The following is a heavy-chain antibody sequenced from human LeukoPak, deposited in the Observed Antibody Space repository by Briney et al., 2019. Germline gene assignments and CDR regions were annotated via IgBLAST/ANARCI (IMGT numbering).Heavy chain of an antibody. J-gene: IGHJ4*02. Sequence: PGGSLRLSCAASGFTFSSYEMNWVRQAPGKGLEWVSYISSSGSTIYYADSVKGRFTISRDNAKNSLYLQMNSLRAEDTAVYYCARDVRSSGWYGNFDYWGQGTLVTVSS. CDR2: ISSSGSTI. V-gene: IGHV3-48*03. CDR1: GFTFSSYE. CDR3: ARDVRSSGWYGNFDY. D-gene: IGHD6-19*01.